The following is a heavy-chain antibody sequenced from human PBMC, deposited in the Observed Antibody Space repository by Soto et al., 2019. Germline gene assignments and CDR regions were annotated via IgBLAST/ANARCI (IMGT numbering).Heavy chain of an antibody. J-gene: IGHJ6*03. Sequence: QVQLQESGPGLVKPSQTLSLSCSVSGVSITTSGHYWNWVRQRPGRGLEWIGYIDSSGTPYYNPSLKTRLAMSVEPSTSQISLNLSSVTAADTALYFCALGMFMDVWGRGTTVTVSS. CDR3: ALGMFMDV. CDR1: GVSITTSGHY. CDR2: IDSSGTP. D-gene: IGHD3-16*01. V-gene: IGHV4-31*03.